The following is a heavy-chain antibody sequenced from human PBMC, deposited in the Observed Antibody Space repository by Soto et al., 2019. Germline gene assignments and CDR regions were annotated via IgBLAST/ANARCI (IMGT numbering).Heavy chain of an antibody. CDR2: MNPSTGNS. J-gene: IGHJ4*02. CDR1: GYTFTSYD. V-gene: IGHV1-8*01. CDR3: ARRAETNGWNGFGADKYYFDF. D-gene: IGHD1-1*01. Sequence: QVQLVQSGAEVRKPGASVKVSCEASGYTFTSYDIYWVRQATGQGLEWMGWMNPSTGNSGYAQKFQGRVTMTSETSISTAHMELSSLRSEDTAVYYCARRAETNGWNGFGADKYYFDFWGQGTLVTVSS.